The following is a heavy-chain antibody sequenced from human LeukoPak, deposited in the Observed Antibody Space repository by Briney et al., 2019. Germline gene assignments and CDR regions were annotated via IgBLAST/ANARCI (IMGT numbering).Heavy chain of an antibody. CDR2: ISYDGSNK. V-gene: IGHV3-30-3*01. CDR3: ARERDDGDHVYFDL. D-gene: IGHD4-17*01. Sequence: GGSLRLSCAASGFTFSSYAMHWVRQAPGKGLEWVAVISYDGSNKYYADSVKGRFTISRDNSKNTLYLQMNSLRAEDTAVYYCARERDDGDHVYFDLWGRGTLVTVS. J-gene: IGHJ2*01. CDR1: GFTFSSYA.